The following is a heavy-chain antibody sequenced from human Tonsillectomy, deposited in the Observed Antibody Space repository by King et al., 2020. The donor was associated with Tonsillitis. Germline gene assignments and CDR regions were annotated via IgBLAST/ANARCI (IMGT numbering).Heavy chain of an antibody. D-gene: IGHD6-19*01. CDR1: GFTFSSYA. V-gene: IGHV3-23*04. Sequence: VQLVESGGGLVQPGGSLRLSCAASGFTFSSYARSWVRQAPGEGLEWGSAINGSGGSKYYATSVKGRFSISRDNSKHTLYLQMNSLRAEDTAVYYCAKSLFSSGWYWGYWGQGTLVTVSS. CDR2: INGSGGSK. J-gene: IGHJ4*02. CDR3: AKSLFSSGWYWGY.